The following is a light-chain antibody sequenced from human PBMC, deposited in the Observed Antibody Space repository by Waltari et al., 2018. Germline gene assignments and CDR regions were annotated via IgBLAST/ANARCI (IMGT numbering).Light chain of an antibody. CDR2: DVT. Sequence: QSALTQPASVSGSPGQSITISCTGTSSDVGGYNYVSWYQQPPGKAPNRMIYDVTNRPSGVSNRFSGSKSGNTASLTISGLQAEDEADYYCRSYTSSSTLGVFGTGTKVTVL. V-gene: IGLV2-14*01. J-gene: IGLJ1*01. CDR3: RSYTSSSTLGV. CDR1: SSDVGGYNY.